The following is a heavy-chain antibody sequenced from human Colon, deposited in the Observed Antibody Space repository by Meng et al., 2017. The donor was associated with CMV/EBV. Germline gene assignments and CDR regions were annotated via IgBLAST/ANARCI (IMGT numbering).Heavy chain of an antibody. CDR2: INPNSGGT. Sequence: QVQLVQSGAEVMRPGAPTKVSCKATGYRFTGYYMHWVRQAPGQGLEWLGWINPNSGGTNYAQKFQGRVTMTRDTSISTAYMELSSLRSDDTAVYYCTRKTPSPFYFDYRGQGTLVTVSS. J-gene: IGHJ4*02. CDR3: TRKTPSPFYFDY. CDR1: GYRFTGYY. V-gene: IGHV1-2*02.